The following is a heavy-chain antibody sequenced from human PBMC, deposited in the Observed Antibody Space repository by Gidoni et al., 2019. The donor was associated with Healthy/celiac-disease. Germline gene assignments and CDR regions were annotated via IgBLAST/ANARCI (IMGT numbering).Heavy chain of an antibody. Sequence: QVQLVQSGAEVRKPGSSVKVSCKASGGTCSSYASSWVRQDPGQGLEWMGGLIPIFGTANYAQKFQGRVTISADESTSTASLELSSLRSEDTAVYYCARDPKALNYYYSERGMDVWGQGTTVTVSS. CDR2: LIPIFGTA. CDR3: ARDPKALNYYYSERGMDV. J-gene: IGHJ6*02. CDR1: GGTCSSYA. D-gene: IGHD3-22*01. V-gene: IGHV1-69*01.